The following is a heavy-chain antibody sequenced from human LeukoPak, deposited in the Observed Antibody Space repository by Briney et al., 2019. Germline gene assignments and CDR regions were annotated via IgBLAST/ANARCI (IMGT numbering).Heavy chain of an antibody. V-gene: IGHV3-30-3*01. CDR2: ISYDGSNK. CDR3: AKDLNAAAYSGLDY. D-gene: IGHD2-2*01. CDR1: GFTFSSYA. Sequence: GGSLRLSCAASGFTFSSYAMHWVRQAPGKGLEWVAVISYDGSNKYYADSVKGRFTISRDNSRNTLYLQMNSLRAEDTAVYYCAKDLNAAAYSGLDYWGQGTLVTVSS. J-gene: IGHJ4*02.